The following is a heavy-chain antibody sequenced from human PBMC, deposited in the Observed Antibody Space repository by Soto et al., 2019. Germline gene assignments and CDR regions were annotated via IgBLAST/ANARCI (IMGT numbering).Heavy chain of an antibody. V-gene: IGHV4-30-4*01. CDR1: GGSISSGDYY. CDR3: ARGITMIVVVGQNDGYFDY. Sequence: QVQLQESGPGLVKPSQTLSLTCTVSGGSISSGDYYWSWIRQPPGKGLEWIGYIYYSGSTYYNPSTNSRVIISIDTSKKQYSLKMSSVTAADTAVYYCARGITMIVVVGQNDGYFDYWGQGTLVTVSS. CDR2: IYYSGST. J-gene: IGHJ4*02. D-gene: IGHD3-22*01.